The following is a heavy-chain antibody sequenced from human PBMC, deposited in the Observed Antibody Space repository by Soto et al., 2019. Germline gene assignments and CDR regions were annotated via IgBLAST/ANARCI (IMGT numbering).Heavy chain of an antibody. J-gene: IGHJ6*02. D-gene: IGHD3-3*01. CDR3: ARTVFWSGYYKMDYYYGMDV. V-gene: IGHV1-69*13. CDR2: IIPIFGTA. CDR1: GGTFSSYA. Sequence: SVKVSCKASGGTFSSYAISWVRQAPGQGLEWMGGIIPIFGTANYAQKFQGRVTITADESTSTAYMELSSLRSEDTAVYYFARTVFWSGYYKMDYYYGMDVWGQGTTVTVSS.